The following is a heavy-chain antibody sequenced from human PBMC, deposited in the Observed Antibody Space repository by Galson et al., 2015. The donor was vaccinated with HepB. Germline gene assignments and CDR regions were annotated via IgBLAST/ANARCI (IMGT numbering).Heavy chain of an antibody. V-gene: IGHV3-9*01. J-gene: IGHJ4*02. D-gene: IGHD6-19*01. Sequence: SLRLSCAPSGFTFDDYAMHWVRQAPEKGLEWVSGVNWKSGNIGYADSVKGRFTISRDNAKTSLYLQMNSLRAEDTAVYYCARGEYSSGWYVFPGGYWGQGTLVTVPS. CDR3: ARGEYSSGWYVFPGGY. CDR2: VNWKSGNI. CDR1: GFTFDDYA.